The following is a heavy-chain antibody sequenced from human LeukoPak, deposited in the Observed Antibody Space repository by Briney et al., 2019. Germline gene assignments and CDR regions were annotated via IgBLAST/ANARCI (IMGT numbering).Heavy chain of an antibody. Sequence: GGSLRLSCAASGFTFSSYGMHWVRQAPGKGLEWVAVISYDGSNKYYADSVKGRFTISRDNSKNTLYLQMNSLRAEDTAVYYCARDEGYYDILTGYYVLGYWGQGTLVTVSS. CDR2: ISYDGSNK. CDR1: GFTFSSYG. J-gene: IGHJ4*02. D-gene: IGHD3-9*01. V-gene: IGHV3-30*03. CDR3: ARDEGYYDILTGYYVLGY.